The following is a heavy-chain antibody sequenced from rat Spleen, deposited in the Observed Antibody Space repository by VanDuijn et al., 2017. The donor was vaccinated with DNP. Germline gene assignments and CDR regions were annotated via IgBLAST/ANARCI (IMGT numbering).Heavy chain of an antibody. CDR3: ARVGGYYSGEAFDY. J-gene: IGHJ2*01. CDR1: GFTFSNFG. Sequence: EVQLVESGGGLVQPGRSMKLSCAASGFTFSNFGMHWFRQTPTKGLEWVASISPSGGNTYYRDSVKGRFTISRDNAKSTLYLQMNSLRSEDTASYYCARVGGYYSGEAFDYWGQGVLVTVSS. V-gene: IGHV5-19*01. CDR2: ISPSGGNT. D-gene: IGHD1-1*01.